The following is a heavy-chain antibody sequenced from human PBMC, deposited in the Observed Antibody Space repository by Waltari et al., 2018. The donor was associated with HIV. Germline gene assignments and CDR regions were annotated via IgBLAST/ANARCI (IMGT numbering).Heavy chain of an antibody. CDR1: GHTFRNYG. V-gene: IGHV1-18*01. CDR3: ARVKSNYFDSSGLHAFDI. Sequence: QVQLVQSGPEVKKPGASVKVSCKASGHTFRNYGITWVRQAPGQGLEWMGWISAYNANTNYAQKLQGRVSMTTDTSTSTAYMELRSLRSDDTAVYYCARVKSNYFDSSGLHAFDIWGQGTMVTVS. J-gene: IGHJ3*02. CDR2: ISAYNANT. D-gene: IGHD3-22*01.